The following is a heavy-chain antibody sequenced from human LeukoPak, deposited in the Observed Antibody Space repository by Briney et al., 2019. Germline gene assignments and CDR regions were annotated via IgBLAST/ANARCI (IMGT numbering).Heavy chain of an antibody. CDR3: AKDSRGYSYGWEGYYYYMDV. CDR2: ISWNSGSI. Sequence: GGSLRLSCAASGFTFDDYAMHWVRQAPGKGPEWVSGISWNSGSIGYADSVKGRFTISRDSAKNSLYLQMNSLRAEDTALYYCAKDSRGYSYGWEGYYYYMDVWGKGTTVTVSS. D-gene: IGHD5-18*01. J-gene: IGHJ6*03. V-gene: IGHV3-9*01. CDR1: GFTFDDYA.